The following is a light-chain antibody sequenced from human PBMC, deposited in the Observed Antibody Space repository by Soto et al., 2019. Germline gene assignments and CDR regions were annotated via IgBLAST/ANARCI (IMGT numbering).Light chain of an antibody. J-gene: IGLJ1*01. Sequence: QSVLTQPASVSGSPGQSITISCTGSSRDVGGYNYVSWDQQHPGKAPKLMIYDVSSRPSGVSNRFSGSKSGNTASLTISGLQAEDEAVFYCSSYTSRSTFVFGSGTKLTVL. CDR3: SSYTSRSTFV. V-gene: IGLV2-14*01. CDR2: DVS. CDR1: SRDVGGYNY.